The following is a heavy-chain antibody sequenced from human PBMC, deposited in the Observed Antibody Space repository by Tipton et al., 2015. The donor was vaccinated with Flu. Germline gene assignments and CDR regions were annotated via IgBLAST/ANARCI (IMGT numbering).Heavy chain of an antibody. CDR3: ARQQWLADFDY. J-gene: IGHJ4*02. Sequence: TLSLTCAVYGGSFRGYYWSWIRQPPGKGLEWIGEINHSGSTNYNPSLKSRVTISVDTSKNQFSLKLSSVTAADTAVYYCARQQWLADFDYWGQGTLVTVSS. CDR2: INHSGST. V-gene: IGHV4-34*01. D-gene: IGHD6-19*01. CDR1: GGSFRGYY.